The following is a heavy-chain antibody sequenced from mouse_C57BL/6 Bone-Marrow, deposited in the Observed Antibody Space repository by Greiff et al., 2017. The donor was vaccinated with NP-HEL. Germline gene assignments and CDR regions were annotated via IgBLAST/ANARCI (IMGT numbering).Heavy chain of an antibody. CDR1: GFSFNTYA. CDR2: IRSKSNNYAT. D-gene: IGHD1-1*01. J-gene: IGHJ4*01. V-gene: IGHV10-1*01. CDR3: VRHEILRWYAMDY. Sequence: EADGGLVQPKGSLKLSCAASGFSFNTYAMNWVRQAPGKGLEWVARIRSKSNNYATYYADSVKDRFTISRDDSESMLYLQMNNLKTEDTAMYYCVRHEILRWYAMDYWGQGTSVTVSS.